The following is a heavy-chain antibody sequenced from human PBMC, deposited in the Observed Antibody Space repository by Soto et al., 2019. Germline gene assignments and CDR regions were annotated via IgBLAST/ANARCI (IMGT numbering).Heavy chain of an antibody. D-gene: IGHD5-18*01. CDR1: GGSISSSNW. Sequence: SETLSLTCAVSGGSISSSNWWSWVRQPPGKGLEWIGEIYHSWSTNYNPSLKIRVIISLDKSKNHFSLKLSFVTAADTAFYYCAREGFYAGLGRYSYGYSPPRYFGMDVWGQGTTVTVSS. J-gene: IGHJ6*02. CDR2: IYHSWST. CDR3: AREGFYAGLGRYSYGYSPPRYFGMDV. V-gene: IGHV4-4*02.